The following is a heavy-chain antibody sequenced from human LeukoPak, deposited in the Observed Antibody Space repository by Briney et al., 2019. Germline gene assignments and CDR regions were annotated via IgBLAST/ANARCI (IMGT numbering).Heavy chain of an antibody. J-gene: IGHJ5*02. V-gene: IGHV4-39*01. CDR3: ASIVTRYWFDP. D-gene: IGHD1-26*01. Sequence: PSETLSLTCTVSGGSISSSSYYWGWIRQPPGKGLEWIGSIYYSGSTYYNPSLKSRVTISVDTSKNQFSLKLSSVTAADTAVYYCASIVTRYWFDPWGQGTLVTVSS. CDR2: IYYSGST. CDR1: GGSISSSSYY.